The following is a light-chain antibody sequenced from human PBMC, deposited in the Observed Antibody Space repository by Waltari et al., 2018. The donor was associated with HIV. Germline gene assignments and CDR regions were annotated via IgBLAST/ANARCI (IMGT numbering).Light chain of an antibody. CDR2: SES. CDR3: QVWDSSSDHVV. J-gene: IGLJ2*01. Sequence: SYVLTQPPSVSVAPGKTARITCGGNTIGSKSVHWYQQKPGQAPWLVVCSESERHSGIPERFAGSNSGNTATLTISRVEAGDEADYYCQVWDSSSDHVVFGGGTKLTVL. V-gene: IGLV3-21*04. CDR1: TIGSKS.